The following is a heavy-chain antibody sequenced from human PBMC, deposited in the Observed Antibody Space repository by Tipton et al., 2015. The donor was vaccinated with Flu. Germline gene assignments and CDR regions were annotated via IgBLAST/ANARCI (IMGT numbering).Heavy chain of an antibody. J-gene: IGHJ6*02. D-gene: IGHD5-18*01. V-gene: IGHV4-34*01. CDR2: INYSGSI. Sequence: LRLSCDVTDGSFSVSYWMWIRQTPGKGLEWIGEINYSGSITYSSSLKSRVTISLDTPKNQFSLTLRSVTAADTAVYYCARGGYTYGYTKKGLDVWGQGTTVTVS. CDR1: DGSFSVSY. CDR3: ARGGYTYGYTKKGLDV.